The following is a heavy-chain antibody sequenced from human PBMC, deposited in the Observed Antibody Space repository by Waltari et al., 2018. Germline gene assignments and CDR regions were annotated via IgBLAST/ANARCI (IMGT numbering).Heavy chain of an antibody. J-gene: IGHJ4*02. CDR1: GFTFSSQW. D-gene: IGHD3-9*01. CDR2: IKQDGHEK. CDR3: ARDSNFDWFSPSFDF. V-gene: IGHV3-7*01. Sequence: EVQLVESGGGLVPPGGSIRLSCAASGFTFSSQWMTWVRQAPGKGLEWVASIKQDGHEKYYVASVQGRFTISRDNVKNSLYLQMNALRTDDTAVYYCARDSNFDWFSPSFDFWGQGNLVTVSS.